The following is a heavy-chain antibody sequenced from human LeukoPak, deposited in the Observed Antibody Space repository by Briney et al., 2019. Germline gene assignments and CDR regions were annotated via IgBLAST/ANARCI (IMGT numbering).Heavy chain of an antibody. Sequence: ASVKVSCKASGYTFTGYYIHWVRQAPGQGLEWMGWINPNSGVTHYPQKFQGRVTMTRDTSIRTAYMEVSSLRSDDTAVYYCASTMIDYYDAFDIWGQGTMVTVSS. J-gene: IGHJ3*02. CDR1: GYTFTGYY. CDR3: ASTMIDYYDAFDI. V-gene: IGHV1-2*02. D-gene: IGHD3-22*01. CDR2: INPNSGVT.